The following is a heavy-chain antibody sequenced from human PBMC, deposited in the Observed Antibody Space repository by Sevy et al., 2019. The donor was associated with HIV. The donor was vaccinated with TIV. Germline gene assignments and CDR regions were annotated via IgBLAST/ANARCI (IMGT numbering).Heavy chain of an antibody. V-gene: IGHV3-72*01. CDR3: ARAGTSITGTGFDC. CDR2: TRNKANSYTT. CDR1: GFTFSDHY. J-gene: IGHJ4*02. Sequence: GGSLRLSCAASGFTFSDHYMDWVRQAPGKGLEWVGHTRNKANSYTTEYVVSVKGRFTISRDDSKNSLYLQMNSLKTEDTAVYYCARAGTSITGTGFDCWGQGTLVTVSS. D-gene: IGHD1-20*01.